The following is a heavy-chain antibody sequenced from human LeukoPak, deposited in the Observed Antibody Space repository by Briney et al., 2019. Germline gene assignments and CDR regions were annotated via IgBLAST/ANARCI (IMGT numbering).Heavy chain of an antibody. V-gene: IGHV4-39*07. CDR2: IYYSGST. J-gene: IGHJ4*02. Sequence: SETLSLTCTVSGGSISSSSYYWGWIRQPPGKGLEWIGSIYYSGSTYYNPSLKSRVTISVDTSKNQFSLKLSSVTAADTAVCYCARDQSYGYPYYFDYWGQGTLVTVSS. D-gene: IGHD5-18*01. CDR3: ARDQSYGYPYYFDY. CDR1: GGSISSSSYY.